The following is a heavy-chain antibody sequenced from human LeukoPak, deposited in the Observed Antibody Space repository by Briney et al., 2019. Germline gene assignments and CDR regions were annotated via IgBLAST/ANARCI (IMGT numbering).Heavy chain of an antibody. CDR2: IYPGDSVT. Sequence: GESLQISCQGSGYSFTSYWIGWVRQMPGKGLEWMGIIYPGDSVTRYSPSFQGQVTISADKSINTAYLQWSSLKASDTAMYYCARFRGSGTYGNWFDPWGQGTLVTVSS. D-gene: IGHD3-10*01. CDR3: ARFRGSGTYGNWFDP. V-gene: IGHV5-51*01. CDR1: GYSFTSYW. J-gene: IGHJ5*02.